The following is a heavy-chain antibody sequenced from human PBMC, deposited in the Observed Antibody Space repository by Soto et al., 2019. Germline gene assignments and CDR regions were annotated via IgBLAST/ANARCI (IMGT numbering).Heavy chain of an antibody. CDR3: AREWSPRWDCSGGSCSPQDYGMDV. CDR2: IYYSGST. CDR1: SPSIPSSY. Sequence: SDTLSLTRPLPSPSIPSSYWSRTRQPSRQGVDCIVYIYYSGSTNYNPSLNSRVTISVDTSKNQFSLKLSSVTAADTAVYYCAREWSPRWDCSGGSCSPQDYGMDVWGQGTTVT. J-gene: IGHJ6*02. V-gene: IGHV4-59*01. D-gene: IGHD2-15*01.